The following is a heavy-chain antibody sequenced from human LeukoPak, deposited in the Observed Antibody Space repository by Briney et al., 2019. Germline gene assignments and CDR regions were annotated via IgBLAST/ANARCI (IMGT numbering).Heavy chain of an antibody. CDR3: ARVVRGAVTSNYFDP. CDR2: ISNSGTT. Sequence: SETLSLTCTVSGGSMIDYFWTWIRQAPGKELEWIGYISNSGTTDYNRSLKSRVTMSVDTSKNEFSLKLTSVTAADTAMYYCARVVRGAVTSNYFDPWGQGTLVTVSS. D-gene: IGHD4-17*01. V-gene: IGHV4-59*01. CDR1: GGSMIDYF. J-gene: IGHJ5*02.